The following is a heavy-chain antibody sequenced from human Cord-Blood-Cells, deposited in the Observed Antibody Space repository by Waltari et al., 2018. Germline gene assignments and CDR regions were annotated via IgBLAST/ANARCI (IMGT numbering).Heavy chain of an antibody. CDR2: IIPILGIA. J-gene: IGHJ5*02. V-gene: IGHV1-69*10. D-gene: IGHD2-15*01. Sequence: QVQLVQSGAEVKKPGSSVKVSCKASGGTFSSSAISWGRSAPGKGLEWMGGIIPILGIANYAQKFQGRVTITADKSTSTAYMELSSLRSEDTAVYYCARDYVVVAALNWFDPWGQGTLVTVSS. CDR1: GGTFSSSA. CDR3: ARDYVVVAALNWFDP.